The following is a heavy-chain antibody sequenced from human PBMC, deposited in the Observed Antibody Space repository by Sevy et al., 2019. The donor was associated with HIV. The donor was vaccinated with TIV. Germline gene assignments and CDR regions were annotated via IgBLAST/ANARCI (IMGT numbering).Heavy chain of an antibody. CDR1: GYTFTSYD. D-gene: IGHD6-13*01. CDR3: AREGSWAAAGTNYYYYGMDV. CDR2: MNPNSGNT. V-gene: IGHV1-8*01. Sequence: ASVKVSCKASGYTFTSYDINWVRQATGQGLEWMGWMNPNSGNTGYAQMFQGRVTMTRNTSISTAYMELSSLRSEDTAVYYCAREGSWAAAGTNYYYYGMDVWGQGTTVTVSS. J-gene: IGHJ6*02.